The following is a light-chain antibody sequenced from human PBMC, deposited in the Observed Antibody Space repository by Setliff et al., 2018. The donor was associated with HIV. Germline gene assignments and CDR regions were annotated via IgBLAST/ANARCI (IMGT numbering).Light chain of an antibody. Sequence: QSVLTQPPSASGSPGQSVTISCTGTSSDVGGYNYVSWYQQHPGKAPKLMIYEVSNRPSGVSNRFSGSKSGNTASLTISGLQAEDEADYYCSSYTTTTIVVFGGGTKVTVL. V-gene: IGLV2-14*01. CDR2: EVS. CDR3: SSYTTTTIVV. CDR1: SSDVGGYNY. J-gene: IGLJ2*01.